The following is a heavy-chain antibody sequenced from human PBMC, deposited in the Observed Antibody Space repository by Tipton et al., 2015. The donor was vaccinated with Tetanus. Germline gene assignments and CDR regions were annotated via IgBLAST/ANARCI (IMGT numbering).Heavy chain of an antibody. V-gene: IGHV3-7*03. J-gene: IGHJ4*02. CDR1: GFTFTNYV. Sequence: SLRLSCAASGFTFTNYVMTWVRQAPGKGLEWVANIQHDVTEKNYVDSVKGRFTISRDNAKNSLYLQMNSLRAEDTALYYCAKSMRPAGPPNFDYWGQGTLVSVSS. CDR3: AKSMRPAGPPNFDY. CDR2: IQHDVTEK. D-gene: IGHD6-13*01.